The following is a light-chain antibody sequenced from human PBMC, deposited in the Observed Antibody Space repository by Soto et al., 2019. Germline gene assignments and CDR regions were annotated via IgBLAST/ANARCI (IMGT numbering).Light chain of an antibody. V-gene: IGKV3-15*01. CDR1: ESVSTN. CDR3: QQYSICRT. J-gene: IGKJ1*01. Sequence: IVLTQSPGTLSLSPGERVTLSCRASESVSTNLACYQQKAGQAPRLLSYGASTRATGIPARFSGSGSGTEFTLTTSGLQSEDCAVYYCQQYSICRTFGQGTKVDI. CDR2: GAS.